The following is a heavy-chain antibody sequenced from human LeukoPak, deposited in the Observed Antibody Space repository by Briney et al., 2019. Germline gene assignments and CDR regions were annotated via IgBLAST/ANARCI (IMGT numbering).Heavy chain of an antibody. CDR3: ASIKYYYDSSGFVY. Sequence: PSETLSLTCPVSGGSISSGSYYWSWIRQPAGKGLEWIGRIYTSGSTNYNPSLKSRVTISVDTSKNQFSLKLSSVTAADTAVYYCASIKYYYDSSGFVYWGQGTLVTVSS. CDR1: GGSISSGSYY. CDR2: IYTSGST. D-gene: IGHD3-22*01. J-gene: IGHJ4*02. V-gene: IGHV4-61*02.